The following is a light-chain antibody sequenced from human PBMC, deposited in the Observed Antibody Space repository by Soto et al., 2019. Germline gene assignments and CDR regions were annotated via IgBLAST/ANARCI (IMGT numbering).Light chain of an antibody. CDR1: SSNIGRNT. Sequence: QSVLTQPPSASGTPGQRVAISCSGSSSNIGRNTVNWYQQLPGTAPKVLIYSNHQRPSGVPDRFSGSKSGTSASLAISGLQSEDEADYYCAAWDDSLNGWVFGGGTKLTVL. CDR2: SNH. J-gene: IGLJ3*02. CDR3: AAWDDSLNGWV. V-gene: IGLV1-44*01.